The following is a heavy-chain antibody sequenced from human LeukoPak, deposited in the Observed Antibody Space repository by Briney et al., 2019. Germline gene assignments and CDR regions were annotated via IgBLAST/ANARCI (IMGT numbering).Heavy chain of an antibody. D-gene: IGHD3-22*01. Sequence: GGSLRLSCAASGFTFRNYSMNWVRQAPGKGLEWVSSISSSSSYIYYADSVKGRFTISRDNAKNSLYLQMNSLRAEDTAVYYCARNDRTTAAFDIWGQGTMVSVSS. J-gene: IGHJ3*02. CDR3: ARNDRTTAAFDI. CDR1: GFTFRNYS. V-gene: IGHV3-21*01. CDR2: ISSSSSYI.